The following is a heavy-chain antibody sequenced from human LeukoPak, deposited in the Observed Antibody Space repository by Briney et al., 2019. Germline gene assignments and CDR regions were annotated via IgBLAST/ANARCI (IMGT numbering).Heavy chain of an antibody. V-gene: IGHV1-2*02. Sequence: ASVKVSCKASGYTFTGYYMHWVRQAPGRGLEWMGWINPNSGGTNYAQKFQGRVTMTRDTSISTAYMELSRLRSDDTAVYYCARLSWLRHAFDIWGQGTMVTVSS. CDR2: INPNSGGT. J-gene: IGHJ3*02. CDR1: GYTFTGYY. D-gene: IGHD5-12*01. CDR3: ARLSWLRHAFDI.